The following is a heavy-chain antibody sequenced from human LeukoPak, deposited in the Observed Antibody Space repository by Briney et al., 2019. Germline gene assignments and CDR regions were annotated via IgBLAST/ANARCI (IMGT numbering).Heavy chain of an antibody. D-gene: IGHD1-1*01. Sequence: ASVKVSCKASGYTFTSHHINWVRQAPGQGFEWMGWMNPESGNTDFAQKFQGRFTMTWDTSLSTAYMELSSLTSEETAVYYCARGRPTNLNGIYWGQGTLVTVSS. V-gene: IGHV1-8*01. CDR1: GYTFTSHH. CDR3: ARGRPTNLNGIY. CDR2: MNPESGNT. J-gene: IGHJ4*02.